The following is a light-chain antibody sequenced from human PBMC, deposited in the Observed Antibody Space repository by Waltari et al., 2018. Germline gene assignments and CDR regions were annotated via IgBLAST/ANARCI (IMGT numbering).Light chain of an antibody. CDR3: QHYLRLPAT. V-gene: IGKV3-20*01. J-gene: IGKJ1*01. Sequence: IVLTQSPGTLSLSPGERATLSCRARQSVSRSLAWYQQKPGQAPKLLIYGASTRATGSPDRFSGSGSGTDFSLTISSLEPEDFAIYFCQHYLRLPATFGQGTKVEIK. CDR1: QSVSRS. CDR2: GAS.